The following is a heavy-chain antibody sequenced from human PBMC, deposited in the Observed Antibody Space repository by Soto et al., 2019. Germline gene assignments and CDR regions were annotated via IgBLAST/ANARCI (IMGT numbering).Heavy chain of an antibody. CDR3: ARRYGWLYFDY. J-gene: IGHJ4*02. V-gene: IGHV4-34*01. CDR1: GGSFSGYY. Sequence: SETLSLTCAVYGGSFSGYYWSWIRQPPGKGLEWIGEINHSGSTNYNPSLKSRVTISVDTSKNQFSLKLTSVTAEDTALYYCARRYGWLYFDYWGRGSLVTVSS. D-gene: IGHD3-10*01. CDR2: INHSGST.